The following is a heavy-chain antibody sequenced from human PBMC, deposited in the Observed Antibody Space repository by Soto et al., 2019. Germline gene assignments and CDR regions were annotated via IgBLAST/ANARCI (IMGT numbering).Heavy chain of an antibody. CDR3: ARGKYLVLVPAAIFDWFDP. CDR2: IYYSGST. J-gene: IGHJ5*02. CDR1: GGSISNYY. V-gene: IGHV4-59*01. Sequence: SETLSLTCTVSGGSISNYYWTWIRQPPGKGLEWIGYIYYSGSTNYNPSLKSRVTISVDTSKNQFSLKLSSVTAADTAVYYCARGKYLVLVPAAIFDWFDPWGQGXLVTVSS. D-gene: IGHD2-2*01.